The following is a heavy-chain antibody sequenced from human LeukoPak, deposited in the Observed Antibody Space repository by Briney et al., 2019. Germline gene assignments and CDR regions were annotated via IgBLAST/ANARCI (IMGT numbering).Heavy chain of an antibody. V-gene: IGHV3-23*01. CDR3: ARAFNPDSPFDY. CDR1: GFTFSSYA. Sequence: GGSLRLSCAASGFTFSSYAMSWVRQAPGKGLEWVSAISGSGGSTYYADSVKGRFTISRDNAKNSLYLQMNSLRAEDTAVYYCARAFNPDSPFDYWGQGTLVTVSS. D-gene: IGHD2-21*01. CDR2: ISGSGGST. J-gene: IGHJ4*02.